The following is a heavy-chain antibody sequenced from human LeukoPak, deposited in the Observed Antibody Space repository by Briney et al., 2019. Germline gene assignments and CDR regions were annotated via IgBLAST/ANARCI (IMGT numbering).Heavy chain of an antibody. J-gene: IGHJ4*02. D-gene: IGHD2-15*01. Sequence: GGSLRLSCAASGFTVSSNYMSWVRQAPGKGLEWVSVIYSGGSTYYADSVKGRFTISRDNSKNTLYLQMNSLRAEDTAVYYCARDPPRSYCSGGSCTADYWGQGTLVTVSS. CDR3: ARDPPRSYCSGGSCTADY. V-gene: IGHV3-53*01. CDR2: IYSGGST. CDR1: GFTVSSNY.